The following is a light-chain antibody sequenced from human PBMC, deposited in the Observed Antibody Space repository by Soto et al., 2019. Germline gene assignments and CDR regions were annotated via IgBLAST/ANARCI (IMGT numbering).Light chain of an antibody. CDR1: QSVSTN. CDR2: GVS. V-gene: IGKV3-15*01. Sequence: EILMTQSPATLSVSPGERATLSCRASQSVSTNLAWYQQKPGQAPRLLIYGVSTRATDIPARFSGSGSGTDFTLTISSLQSEDFAVYYCQQYNNWPPTWTFGQGTRLEIK. CDR3: QQYNNWPPTWT. J-gene: IGKJ5*01.